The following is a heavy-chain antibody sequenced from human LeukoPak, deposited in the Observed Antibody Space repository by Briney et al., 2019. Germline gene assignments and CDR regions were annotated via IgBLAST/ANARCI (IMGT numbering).Heavy chain of an antibody. Sequence: PSQTLSLTCTVSGGSISSSSYYWGWIRQPPGKGLEWIGSIYYSGSTYYNPSLKSRVTISVDTSKNQFSLKLSSVTAADTAVYYCASLGSGWLRYDYWGQGTLVTVSS. V-gene: IGHV4-39*07. J-gene: IGHJ4*02. D-gene: IGHD6-19*01. CDR2: IYYSGST. CDR3: ASLGSGWLRYDY. CDR1: GGSISSSSYY.